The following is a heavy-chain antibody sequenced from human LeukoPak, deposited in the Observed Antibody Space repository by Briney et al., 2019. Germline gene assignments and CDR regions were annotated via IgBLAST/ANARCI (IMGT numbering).Heavy chain of an antibody. Sequence: SETLSLTCTVSGGSISSSSYYWGWIRQPPGKWLEWIGSIYYSGSTYYNPSLKSRVTISVDTSKNQFSLKLSSVTAADTAVYYCASNYYDGSGGGAFDIWGQGTMVTVSS. J-gene: IGHJ3*02. CDR3: ASNYYDGSGGGAFDI. CDR1: GGSISSSSYY. D-gene: IGHD3-22*01. V-gene: IGHV4-39*01. CDR2: IYYSGST.